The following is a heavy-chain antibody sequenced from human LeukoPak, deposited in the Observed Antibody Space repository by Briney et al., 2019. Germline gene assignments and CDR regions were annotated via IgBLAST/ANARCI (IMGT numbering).Heavy chain of an antibody. J-gene: IGHJ4*02. CDR1: GFTFSSYS. D-gene: IGHD6-13*01. V-gene: IGHV3-21*01. Sequence: GGSLSLSCAASGFTFSSYSMNWVRQAPGKGLEWVSSISSSSSYIYYADSVKGRFTISRDNAKNSLYLQMNSLRAEDTAVYYCAREQSSSSGFDYWGQGTLVTVSS. CDR2: ISSSSSYI. CDR3: AREQSSSSGFDY.